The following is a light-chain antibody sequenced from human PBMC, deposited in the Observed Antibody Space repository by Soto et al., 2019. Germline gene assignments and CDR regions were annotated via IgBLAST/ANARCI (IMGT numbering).Light chain of an antibody. Sequence: DIQMTQSPSSLVASVGDRVTISCRASQGIANYLAWYQQKPGKAPKLLIYAASTLQSGVSSRFTGGGSGTDFSLTISSLQPEDVATYFCQNYNWPPFTFGPGTKVEIK. CDR1: QGIANY. CDR2: AAS. V-gene: IGKV1-27*01. J-gene: IGKJ3*01. CDR3: QNYNWPPFT.